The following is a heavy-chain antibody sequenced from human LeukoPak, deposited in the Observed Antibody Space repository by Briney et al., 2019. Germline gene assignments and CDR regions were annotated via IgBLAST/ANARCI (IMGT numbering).Heavy chain of an antibody. CDR2: ISSSSSYI. D-gene: IGHD3-3*01. V-gene: IGHV3-21*01. Sequence: GGSLRHSCAASGFTFSSYSMNWVRQAPGKGLEWVSSISSSSSYIYYADSVKGRFTISRDNAKNSLYLQMNSLRAEDTAVYYCARSITIFGEFYYFDYWGQGTLVTVSS. J-gene: IGHJ4*02. CDR1: GFTFSSYS. CDR3: ARSITIFGEFYYFDY.